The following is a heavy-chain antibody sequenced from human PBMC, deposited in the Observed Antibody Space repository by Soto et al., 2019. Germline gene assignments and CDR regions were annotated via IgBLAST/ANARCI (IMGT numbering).Heavy chain of an antibody. Sequence: EVQLVESGGGLVQPGGSLRLSCAASGFTFSSYWMSWVRQAPGKGLEWVANIKQDGSEKYYVDSVKGRVTISRDNAKNSLYLQMNSLRAEDTAVYYCAREEQQLVSDYFDYWGQGTLVTVSS. CDR3: AREEQQLVSDYFDY. CDR1: GFTFSSYW. J-gene: IGHJ4*02. D-gene: IGHD6-13*01. V-gene: IGHV3-7*05. CDR2: IKQDGSEK.